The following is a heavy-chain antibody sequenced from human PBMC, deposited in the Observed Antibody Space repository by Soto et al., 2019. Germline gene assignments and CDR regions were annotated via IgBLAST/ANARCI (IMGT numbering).Heavy chain of an antibody. V-gene: IGHV3-23*01. CDR2: ISGSGGST. CDR3: AKTNLGPGGSRRYHYMDV. D-gene: IGHD7-27*01. Sequence: GGSLRLSCAASGFTFSSYAMSWVRQAPGKGLEWVSAISGSGGSTYYADSVKGRFTISRDNSKNTLYLQMNSLRAEDTAVYYCAKTNLGPGGSRRYHYMDVWGKGTTVTVSS. CDR1: GFTFSSYA. J-gene: IGHJ6*03.